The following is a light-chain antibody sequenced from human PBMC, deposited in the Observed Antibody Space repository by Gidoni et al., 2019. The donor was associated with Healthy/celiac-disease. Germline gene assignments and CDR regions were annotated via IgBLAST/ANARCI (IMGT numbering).Light chain of an antibody. CDR2: DAS. CDR3: QQYDNLPFT. CDR1: KDISNY. Sequence: DIQMTQSPSSLSASVGDRVTITCQARKDISNYLNWYQQKPGKAPKLLIYDASNLETGVPSRFSGSGSGTDFTFTISSLQPEDIATYYCQQYDNLPFTFXPXTKVDIK. J-gene: IGKJ3*01. V-gene: IGKV1-33*01.